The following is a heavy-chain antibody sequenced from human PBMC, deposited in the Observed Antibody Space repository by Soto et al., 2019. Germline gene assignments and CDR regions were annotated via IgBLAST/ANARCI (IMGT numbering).Heavy chain of an antibody. CDR2: IRSKGNNYAT. Sequence: EVQLVESGGGLVQPGGSLKLSCAASGFTFSGSAMHWVRQASGKGLEWVGRIRSKGNNYATVYGASLKGRFTISRDDAKNTAYLQMNSLNTEDTAVYYCSRQASDFWSGKPQYYMDVWGKGTTVTGSS. CDR3: SRQASDFWSGKPQYYMDV. D-gene: IGHD3-3*01. J-gene: IGHJ6*03. CDR1: GFTFSGSA. V-gene: IGHV3-73*01.